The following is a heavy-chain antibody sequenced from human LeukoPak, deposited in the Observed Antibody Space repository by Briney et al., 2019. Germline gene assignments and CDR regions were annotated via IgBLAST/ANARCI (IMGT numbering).Heavy chain of an antibody. Sequence: GGSLRLSCAASGFTFSSYWMHWLRQEPRKGLVWVSRISTDGSSRSYADSVKGRFTISRDNGKNMLYLQMNSLRAEDTAVYYCASYLTSIPSGMDVWGQGATVTVSS. CDR1: GFTFSSYW. V-gene: IGHV3-74*01. CDR3: ASYLTSIPSGMDV. CDR2: ISTDGSSR. D-gene: IGHD2/OR15-2a*01. J-gene: IGHJ6*02.